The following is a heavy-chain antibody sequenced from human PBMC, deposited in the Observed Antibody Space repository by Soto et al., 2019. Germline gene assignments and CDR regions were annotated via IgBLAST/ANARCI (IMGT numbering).Heavy chain of an antibody. Sequence: PGGSLGLSCAASGFTFSSYAMSWVRQAPGKGLEWVSAISGSGGSTYYADSVKGRFTISRDNSKNTLYLQMNSLRAEDTAVYYCAKTPPRSIAARLVDYWGQGTLVTVSS. J-gene: IGHJ4*02. V-gene: IGHV3-23*01. CDR1: GFTFSSYA. CDR2: ISGSGGST. CDR3: AKTPPRSIAARLVDY. D-gene: IGHD6-6*01.